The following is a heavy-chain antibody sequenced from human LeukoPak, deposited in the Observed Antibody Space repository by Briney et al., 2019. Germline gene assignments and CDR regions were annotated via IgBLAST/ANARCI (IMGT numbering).Heavy chain of an antibody. CDR3: ARDLSPSIPRAFGVVSFWFDP. CDR2: INPNSGGT. V-gene: IGHV1-2*02. Sequence: ASVKVSCKASGYTFTGYYMHWVRQAPGQGLEWMGWINPNSGGTNYAQKFQGRVTMTRDTSISTAYMELSRLRSDDTAVYYCARDLSPSIPRAFGVVSFWFDPWGQGTLVTVSS. CDR1: GYTFTGYY. J-gene: IGHJ5*02. D-gene: IGHD3-3*01.